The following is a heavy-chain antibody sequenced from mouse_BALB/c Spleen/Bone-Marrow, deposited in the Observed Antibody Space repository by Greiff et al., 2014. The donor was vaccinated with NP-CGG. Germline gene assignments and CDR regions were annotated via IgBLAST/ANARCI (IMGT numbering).Heavy chain of an antibody. Sequence: EVKLMESGGVLVQPGGSLKLSCAASGFTFSSYDMSWVRQTPDKRLELVATINTNGGTTYYPDSVKGRFTISRDNAKSTLYLQMSSLKSADTAIYYCARNRYDWFAYWDQGTLVTVSA. D-gene: IGHD2-14*01. V-gene: IGHV5-6-3*01. CDR2: INTNGGTT. CDR3: ARNRYDWFAY. CDR1: GFTFSSYD. J-gene: IGHJ3*01.